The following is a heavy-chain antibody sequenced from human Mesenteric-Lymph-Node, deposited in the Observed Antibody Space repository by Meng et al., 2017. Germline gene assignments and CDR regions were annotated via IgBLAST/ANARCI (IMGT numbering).Heavy chain of an antibody. CDR2: IWYDGSNK. V-gene: IGHV3-33*01. CDR1: GFTFSSYG. D-gene: IGHD3-22*01. Sequence: GESLKISWAASGFTFSSYGMHWVRQAPGKGLEWVAVIWYDGSNKYYADSVKGRFTISRDNSKNTLYLQMNSLRAEDTAVYYCARDRYYYDSSGYYLMYYFDYWGQGTLVTVSS. CDR3: ARDRYYYDSSGYYLMYYFDY. J-gene: IGHJ4*02.